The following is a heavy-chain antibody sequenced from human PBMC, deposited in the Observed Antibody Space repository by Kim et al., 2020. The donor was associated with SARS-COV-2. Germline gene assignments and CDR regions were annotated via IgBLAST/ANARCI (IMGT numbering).Heavy chain of an antibody. V-gene: IGHV3-23*01. J-gene: IGHJ3*02. D-gene: IGHD1-1*01. Sequence: YADSVKGRFTISRDNSKNTLYLQMNSLRAEDTAVYYCAIWYRRGAGAFDIWGQGTMVTVSS. CDR3: AIWYRRGAGAFDI.